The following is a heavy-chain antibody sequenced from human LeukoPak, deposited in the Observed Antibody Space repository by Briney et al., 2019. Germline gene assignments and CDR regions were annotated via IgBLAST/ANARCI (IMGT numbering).Heavy chain of an antibody. CDR2: IHSSGSS. J-gene: IGHJ4*02. Sequence: PSETLSLTCTVSGFSITTYYWGWIRQSPGDGLEWIGQIHSSGSSTYNPSLKSRVTISLDTAKNQFSLHLSSVTAADSGVYYCARYIREVGESHYFDYWGQGTLVTVTS. V-gene: IGHV4-59*01. CDR1: GFSITTYY. D-gene: IGHD1-26*01. CDR3: ARYIREVGESHYFDY.